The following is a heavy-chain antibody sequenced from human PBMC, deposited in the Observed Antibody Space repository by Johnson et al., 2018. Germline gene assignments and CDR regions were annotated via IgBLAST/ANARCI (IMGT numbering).Heavy chain of an antibody. V-gene: IGHV1-69*01. J-gene: IGHJ6*02. CDR1: GGTFSSYA. CDR3: ARDPSRDLYYYYGMDV. CDR2: IIPIFGTA. Sequence: QVQLVESGAEVKKPGSSVKVSCKASGGTFSSYAISWVRQAPGQGLEWMGGIIPIFGTANYAQKFQGRVTITADDSTSTAYMELSSLRSEDTAVYYCARDPSRDLYYYYGMDVWGQGTTVTVSS.